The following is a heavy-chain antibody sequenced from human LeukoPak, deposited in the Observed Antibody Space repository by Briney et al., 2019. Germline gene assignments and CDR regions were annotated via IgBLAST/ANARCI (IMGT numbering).Heavy chain of an antibody. D-gene: IGHD6-19*01. V-gene: IGHV4-4*02. J-gene: IGHJ4*02. CDR1: GGSISSSNW. Sequence: PSGTLSLTCAVSGGSISSSNWWNWVRQPPGKELEWIGEVYHSGSAHYNPSLKSRVTISVDKSKNQFSPKLSSVTAADTAVYYCASNIAVAGTGFYLFDYWGQGTLVTVSS. CDR2: VYHSGSA. CDR3: ASNIAVAGTGFYLFDY.